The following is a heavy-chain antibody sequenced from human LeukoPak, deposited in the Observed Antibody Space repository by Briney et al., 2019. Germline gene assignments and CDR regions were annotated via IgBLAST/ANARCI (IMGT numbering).Heavy chain of an antibody. CDR3: ASEIRPHYFDY. V-gene: IGHV4-39*02. J-gene: IGHJ4*02. CDR1: GGSVRGGSVRDTSFY. CDR2: IYYSGST. Sequence: SETLSLTCTVSGGSVRGGSVRDTSFYWGWIRQSPGKGLEWIGSIYYSGSTYYNPSLKSRVTISVDTSKNLFSLKMTSVTAADTSIYYCASEIRPHYFDYWGQGTLVTVSS. D-gene: IGHD3-3*02.